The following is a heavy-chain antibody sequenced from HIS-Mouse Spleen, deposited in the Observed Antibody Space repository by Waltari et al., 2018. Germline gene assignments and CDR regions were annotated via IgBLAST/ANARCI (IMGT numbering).Heavy chain of an antibody. CDR3: ARAGTLHIVATTFDY. V-gene: IGHV3-30*04. CDR2: ISYDGSNK. Sequence: QVQLVESGGGVVQPGRSLRLSCAASGFTSSSYAMHWVRQAPGKGLEWVAVISYDGSNKYYADSVKGRFTISRDNSKNTLYLQMNSLRAEDTAVYYCARAGTLHIVATTFDYWGQGTLVTVSS. CDR1: GFTSSSYA. J-gene: IGHJ4*02. D-gene: IGHD5-12*01.